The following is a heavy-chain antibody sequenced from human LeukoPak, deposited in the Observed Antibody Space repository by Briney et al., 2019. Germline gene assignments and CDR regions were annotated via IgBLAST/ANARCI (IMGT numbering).Heavy chain of an antibody. J-gene: IGHJ4*02. CDR2: ISWNSGSI. CDR1: GFTFSSYS. V-gene: IGHV3-9*01. D-gene: IGHD6-13*01. CDR3: AKGPGRTTYSSSWYHISHYFDY. Sequence: GGSLRLSCAASGFTFSSYSMNWVRQAPGKGLEWVSGISWNSGSIGYADSVKGRFTISRDNAKNSLYLQMNSLRAEDTALYYCAKGPGRTTYSSSWYHISHYFDYWGQGTLVTVSS.